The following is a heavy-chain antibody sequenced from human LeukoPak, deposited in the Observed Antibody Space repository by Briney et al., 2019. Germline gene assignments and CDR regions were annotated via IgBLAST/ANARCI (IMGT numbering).Heavy chain of an antibody. D-gene: IGHD4-11*01. V-gene: IGHV3-23*01. J-gene: IGHJ6*02. Sequence: PGGSLRLSCVASGFTFSSYAMSWVRQAPGKGLEWVSAISGSGGSTYYADSVKGRFTISRDNSKNTLYQQMNSLRAEDTAVYYCAKLDYPNYYYGMDVWGQGTTVTVSS. CDR2: ISGSGGST. CDR1: GFTFSSYA. CDR3: AKLDYPNYYYGMDV.